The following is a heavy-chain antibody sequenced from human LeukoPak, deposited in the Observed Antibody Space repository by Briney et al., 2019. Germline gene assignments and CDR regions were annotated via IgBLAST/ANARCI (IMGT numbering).Heavy chain of an antibody. CDR1: GFVVSTNF. Sequence: GGSLRLSCAASGFVVSTNFMTWVRQAPGEGLEWVSVVYSDGRTYYADSVKGRFTISRDNSKNTVYLQMSSVTIEDTAVYYCARVHSSSSDWFDPWGQGTLVTVSS. CDR3: ARVHSSSSDWFDP. J-gene: IGHJ5*02. CDR2: VYSDGRT. D-gene: IGHD6-6*01. V-gene: IGHV3-66*02.